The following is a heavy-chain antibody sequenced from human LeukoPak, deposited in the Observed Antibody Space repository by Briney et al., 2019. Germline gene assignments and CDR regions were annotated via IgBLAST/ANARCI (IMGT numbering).Heavy chain of an antibody. D-gene: IGHD1-26*01. CDR1: GYTFNSYG. Sequence: ASVKVSCKASGYTFNSYGISWVRQAPGQGLEWMGWISAYNGNTNYAQKLQGRVTMTTDTSTSTAYMELRSLRSDDTAVYYCARGRLIVGAPHLREDIWGQGTMVTVSS. CDR3: ARGRLIVGAPHLREDI. V-gene: IGHV1-18*01. CDR2: ISAYNGNT. J-gene: IGHJ3*02.